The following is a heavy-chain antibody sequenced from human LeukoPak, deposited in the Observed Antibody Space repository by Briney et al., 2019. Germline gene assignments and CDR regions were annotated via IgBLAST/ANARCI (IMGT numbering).Heavy chain of an antibody. D-gene: IGHD3-22*01. CDR1: GDSISSGHY. CDR2: IHHSGST. CDR3: ARGTDYYDSSGWLDP. J-gene: IGHJ5*02. V-gene: IGHV4-38-2*02. Sequence: SETLSLTCTVSGDSISSGHYWDWIRQPPGRGLEWIGSIHHSGSTWYNPSLKSRVTISLDTSQTQVSLRATSVTAADTAVYYCARGTDYYDSSGWLDPWGQGTLVTVSS.